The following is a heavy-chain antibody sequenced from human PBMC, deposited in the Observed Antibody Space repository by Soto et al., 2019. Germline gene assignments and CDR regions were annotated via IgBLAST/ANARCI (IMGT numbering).Heavy chain of an antibody. V-gene: IGHV3-30-3*01. CDR2: LSYDGNHE. Sequence: QVQLVESGGGVVQPGRSLRLSCAASGFTFSTYTMNWVRQAPGKGLEWLAVLSYDGNHEYYADSVKGRFTISRDNSKNTLYLQMNSLRADDTAVFYCARASVAGTWGYYFDYWGQGALVAVSS. J-gene: IGHJ4*02. CDR3: ARASVAGTWGYYFDY. D-gene: IGHD6-19*01. CDR1: GFTFSTYT.